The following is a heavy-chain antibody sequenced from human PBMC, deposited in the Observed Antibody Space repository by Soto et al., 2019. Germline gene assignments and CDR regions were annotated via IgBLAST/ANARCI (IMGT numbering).Heavy chain of an antibody. CDR1: GGTISSYA. CDR2: IIPIFGTA. V-gene: IGHV1-69*13. CDR3: ARDLGTGTIDYYFDY. D-gene: IGHD1-1*01. J-gene: IGHJ4*02. Sequence: SVKVSCKASGGTISSYAISWVRQAPGQGLEWMGGIIPIFGTANYAQKFQGRVTITADESTSTAYMELSSLRSEDTAVYYCARDLGTGTIDYYFDYWGQGTLVTVSS.